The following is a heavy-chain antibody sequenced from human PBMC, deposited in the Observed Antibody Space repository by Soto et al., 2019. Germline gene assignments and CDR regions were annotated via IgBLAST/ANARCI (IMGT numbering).Heavy chain of an antibody. CDR3: AKENGYSSSWFEFDY. D-gene: IGHD6-13*01. Sequence: EVQLLESGGGLVQPGGSLRLSFAASGFTFSSYAMSWVRQAPGKGREWVSAISGSGGSTYYADSVKGRFTISRDNSKNTLYLQMNSLRAEDTAVYYCAKENGYSSSWFEFDYWGQGTLVTVSS. CDR2: ISGSGGST. CDR1: GFTFSSYA. J-gene: IGHJ4*02. V-gene: IGHV3-23*01.